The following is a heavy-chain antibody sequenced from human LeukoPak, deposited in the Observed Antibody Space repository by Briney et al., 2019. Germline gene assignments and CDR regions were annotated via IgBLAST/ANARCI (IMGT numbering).Heavy chain of an antibody. D-gene: IGHD4-17*01. CDR1: GYSFTSYW. Sequence: GESLKISCKGSGYSFTSYWIGWVRPMPGKGLEWMGIIYPGDSDTRYSPSFQGQVTISADKSISTAYLQWSSLKASDTAMYYCARLFRTTVTSIDHWGQGTLVTVSS. V-gene: IGHV5-51*01. CDR3: ARLFRTTVTSIDH. J-gene: IGHJ4*02. CDR2: IYPGDSDT.